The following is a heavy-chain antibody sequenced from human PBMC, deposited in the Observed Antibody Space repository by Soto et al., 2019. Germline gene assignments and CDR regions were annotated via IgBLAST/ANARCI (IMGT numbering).Heavy chain of an antibody. CDR1: GGTFSSYT. CDR3: ARDPYSSSWYEGNWFDP. J-gene: IGHJ5*02. CDR2: IIPILGIA. Sequence: GASVKVSCKASGGTFSSYTISWVRQAPGQGLEWMGRIIPILGIANYAQKFQGRVTITADKSTSTAYMELSSLRSEDTAVYYCARDPYSSSWYEGNWFDPWGQGTLVTVSS. V-gene: IGHV1-69*04. D-gene: IGHD6-13*01.